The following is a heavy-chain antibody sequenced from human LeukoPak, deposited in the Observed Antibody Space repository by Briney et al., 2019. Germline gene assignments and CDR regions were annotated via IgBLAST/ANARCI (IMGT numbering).Heavy chain of an antibody. D-gene: IGHD2-2*01. Sequence: SGKLSCKSAGGTLSGHTFDWDRLPQGQGNELEWRIIPDFDRTFYSQKFQVRGTITAYKSTTRVYMELSSLRSEDTAIYYCAVGHCDNTRCHASDFWGQGTLVSVST. CDR2: IIPDFDRT. V-gene: IGHV1-69*02. CDR3: AVGHCDNTRCHASDF. J-gene: IGHJ4*02. CDR1: GGTLSGHT.